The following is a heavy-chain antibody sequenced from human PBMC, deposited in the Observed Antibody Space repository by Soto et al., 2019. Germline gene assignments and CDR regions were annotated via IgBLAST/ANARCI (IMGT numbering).Heavy chain of an antibody. CDR1: GGSFSGYY. Sequence: QVQLQQWGAGLLKPSETLSLTCAVYGGSFSGYYWSWIRQPPGKGLEWIGEINHSGSTNYNPSLKSRVTISVDTSKNQFSLKLSSVTAADTAVYYCVRGRIAAAGSSYYYYYYGMDVWGQGTTVTVSS. CDR2: INHSGST. J-gene: IGHJ6*02. D-gene: IGHD6-13*01. CDR3: VRGRIAAAGSSYYYYYYGMDV. V-gene: IGHV4-34*01.